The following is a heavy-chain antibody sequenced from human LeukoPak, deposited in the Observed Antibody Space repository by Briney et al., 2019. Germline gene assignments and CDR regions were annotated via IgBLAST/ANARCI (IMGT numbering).Heavy chain of an antibody. CDR3: ARERYCSSTSCSKETYYYYGMDV. J-gene: IGHJ6*02. CDR2: ISYDGSNK. CDR1: GFTFSSYA. V-gene: IGHV3-30*04. Sequence: GGSLRLSCAASGFTFSSYAMHWVRQAPGKGLEWVAVISYDGSNKYYADSVKGRFTISRDNSKNTLYLQMNSLRAEDTAVYYCARERYCSSTSCSKETYYYYGMDVWGQGTTVTVSS. D-gene: IGHD2-2*01.